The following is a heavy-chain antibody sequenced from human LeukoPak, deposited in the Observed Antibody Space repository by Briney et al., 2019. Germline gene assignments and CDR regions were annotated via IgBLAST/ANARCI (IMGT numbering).Heavy chain of an antibody. D-gene: IGHD1-14*01. CDR3: AKPAKTDYADY. CDR1: GFTFNNYA. J-gene: IGHJ4*02. CDR2: ISGSGGST. Sequence: GGSLRLSCAAYGFTFNNYAMSWVRQAPGKGLEWGSAISGSGGSTYYADSVKGRFTISRDNSKNTLYLQMNSLRAGDTAVYYCAKPAKTDYADYWGQGTLVTVSS. V-gene: IGHV3-23*01.